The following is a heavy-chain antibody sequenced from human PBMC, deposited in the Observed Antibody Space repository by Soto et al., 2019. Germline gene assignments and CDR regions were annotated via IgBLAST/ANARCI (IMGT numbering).Heavy chain of an antibody. J-gene: IGHJ4*02. Sequence: QVTLKESGPVLVKPTETLTLTCTVSGFSLSNARMGVSWIRRHPGKALEWLEHIFSNDEKSYTTSLKSRLTISKYTSKSQVALTMTNMDPVDTATYYCARIIGVYYYDSSGSEYFDYWGQGTLVTVS. CDR2: IFSNDEK. V-gene: IGHV2-26*01. D-gene: IGHD3-22*01. CDR3: ARIIGVYYYDSSGSEYFDY. CDR1: GFSLSNARMG.